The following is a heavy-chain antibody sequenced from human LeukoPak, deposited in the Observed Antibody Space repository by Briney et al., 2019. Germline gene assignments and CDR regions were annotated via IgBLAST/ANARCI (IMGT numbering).Heavy chain of an antibody. V-gene: IGHV3-53*01. D-gene: IGHD5-24*01. CDR1: EFPVIRNY. J-gene: IGHJ4*02. CDR3: TRGQMNY. Sequence: GGSLRLSCTASEFPVIRNYGLWVRQAPGKGLEWVSLIFSNGDTHYADSVKGRFTISRDTSKNTVSLQMNSLRVEDTAMYYCTRGQMNYCGQGTLVTVSS. CDR2: IFSNGDT.